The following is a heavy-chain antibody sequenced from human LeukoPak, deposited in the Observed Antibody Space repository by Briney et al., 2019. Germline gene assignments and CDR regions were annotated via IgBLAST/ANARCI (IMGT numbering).Heavy chain of an antibody. J-gene: IGHJ4*02. V-gene: IGHV3-43*02. CDR3: VEADCGVCTCDIMDY. CDR1: GFTFSDYD. CDR2: ISERGHSI. D-gene: IGHD2-21*01. Sequence: GVSLTLYCAASGFTFSDYDMHWLPHAPGKGLECCPHISERGHSIAYAVSVRGRFCLSRDNSKNSLCLQKFGLRSQDTAFYYCVEADCGVCTCDIMDYWGKGTLVTVSS.